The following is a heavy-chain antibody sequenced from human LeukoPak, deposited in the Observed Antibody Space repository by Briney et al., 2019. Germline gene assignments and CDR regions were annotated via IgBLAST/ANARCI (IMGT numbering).Heavy chain of an antibody. Sequence: SETLSLTCTVSGGSISSYYWSWIRQPPGKGLECIGYVYYSGSTNYNPSLKSRVTISVDTSKNQFSLKLSSVTAADTAVYYCARRTYFYDSSGYYFDYWGQGTLVTVSS. V-gene: IGHV4-59*01. CDR2: VYYSGST. CDR3: ARRTYFYDSSGYYFDY. D-gene: IGHD3-22*01. CDR1: GGSISSYY. J-gene: IGHJ4*02.